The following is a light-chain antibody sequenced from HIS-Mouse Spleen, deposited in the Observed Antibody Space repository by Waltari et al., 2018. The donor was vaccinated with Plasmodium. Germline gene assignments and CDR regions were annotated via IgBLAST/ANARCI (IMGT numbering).Light chain of an antibody. CDR3: SSYAGSNNLV. CDR2: EVS. V-gene: IGLV2-8*01. Sequence: QSALTQPPSASGSPGQSVTISCTGTSSDVGGYNYVSWYQQHPGKAPKLMIYEVSKRPSGVPDVCSGSKAGNTAALTVSGRQAEDEADYYCSSYAGSNNLVFGGGTKLTVL. CDR1: SSDVGGYNY. J-gene: IGLJ2*01.